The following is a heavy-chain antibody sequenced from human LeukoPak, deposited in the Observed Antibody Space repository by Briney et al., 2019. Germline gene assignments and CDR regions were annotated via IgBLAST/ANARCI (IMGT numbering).Heavy chain of an antibody. V-gene: IGHV1-8*01. D-gene: IGHD3-10*01. CDR1: GYTFTSYD. CDR3: ARGGIGMVRGVIPYYYYGMDV. Sequence: ASVKVSCKASGYTFTSYDINWVRQATGQGLEWMGWMNPNSGNTGYAQKFQGRVTMTRNTSISTAYMELSSLRSEDTAVYYCARGGIGMVRGVIPYYYYGMDVWGQGTTVTVSS. CDR2: MNPNSGNT. J-gene: IGHJ6*02.